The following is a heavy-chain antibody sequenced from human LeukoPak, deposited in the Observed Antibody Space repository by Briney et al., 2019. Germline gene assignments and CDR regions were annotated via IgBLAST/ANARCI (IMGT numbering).Heavy chain of an antibody. V-gene: IGHV4-4*09. CDR2: IYTSGST. J-gene: IGHJ6*03. CDR1: GGSITSFY. Sequence: SETLSLTCTVSGGSITSFYWSWIRQPPGKGLEWIGYIYTSGSTNYNPSLKSRVTISLDTSKNQFSLKLSSVTAADTAVYYCPRGEAGGNYYYYYYMDVWGKGTTATVSS. D-gene: IGHD3-10*01. CDR3: PRGEAGGNYYYYYYMDV.